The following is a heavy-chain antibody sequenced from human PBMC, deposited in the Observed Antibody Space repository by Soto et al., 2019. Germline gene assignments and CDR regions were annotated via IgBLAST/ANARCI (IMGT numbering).Heavy chain of an antibody. J-gene: IGHJ5*02. CDR2: ISGSGGST. CDR3: ADGAPAWRAWFDP. Sequence: PGGSLRLSCAASGFTFSSYAMSWVRQAPGKGLEWVSAISGSGGSTYYADSVKGRFTISSDNSKNTLYLQMNSPRAEATAVYHCADGAPAWRAWFDPWGQGTLVTVSS. CDR1: GFTFSSYA. V-gene: IGHV3-23*01. D-gene: IGHD5-12*01.